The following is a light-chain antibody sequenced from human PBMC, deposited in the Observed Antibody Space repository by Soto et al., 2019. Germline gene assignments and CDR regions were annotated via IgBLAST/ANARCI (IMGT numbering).Light chain of an antibody. Sequence: DIQMTQSPSSLSASVGDRVTVTCRASQNIYIYLNWYRQKPGKAPELLIYSASNLQSGVPSRFSGSGSGTDFTLTISSLQPEDFATYYCQQSFSTPTFGQGTRLEIK. J-gene: IGKJ5*01. CDR2: SAS. CDR3: QQSFSTPT. CDR1: QNIYIY. V-gene: IGKV1-39*01.